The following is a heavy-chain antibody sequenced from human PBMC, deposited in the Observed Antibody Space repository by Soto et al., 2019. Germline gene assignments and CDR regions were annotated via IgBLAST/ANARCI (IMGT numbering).Heavy chain of an antibody. D-gene: IGHD4-4*01. Sequence: LRLSCAASGFTFSSYGMHWVRQAPGKGLEWVAVIWYDGSNKYYADSVKGRFTISRDNSKNTLYLQMNSLRAEDTAVYYCARDQYSNYGIYYGMDVWGQGTTVTVSS. J-gene: IGHJ6*02. V-gene: IGHV3-33*01. CDR1: GFTFSSYG. CDR3: ARDQYSNYGIYYGMDV. CDR2: IWYDGSNK.